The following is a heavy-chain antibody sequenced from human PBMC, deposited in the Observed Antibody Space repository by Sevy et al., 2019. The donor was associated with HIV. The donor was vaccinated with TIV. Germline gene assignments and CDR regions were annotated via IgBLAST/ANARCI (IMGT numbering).Heavy chain of an antibody. CDR3: ETFLAAAGPDY. D-gene: IGHD6-13*01. J-gene: IGHJ4*02. CDR2: ISGSGGST. CDR1: GFTFSSYA. Sequence: GGSLRLSCAASGFTFSSYAMSWVRQAPGKGLEWVSAISGSGGSTYYADSVKGRFTISRDNSKNTLYLQMNSLRAEDTAVYHCETFLAAAGPDYWGQGTLVTISS. V-gene: IGHV3-23*01.